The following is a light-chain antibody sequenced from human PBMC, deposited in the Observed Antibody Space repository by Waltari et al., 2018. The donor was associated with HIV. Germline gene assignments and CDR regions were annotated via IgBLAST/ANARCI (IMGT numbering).Light chain of an antibody. V-gene: IGKV1-39*01. CDR1: ENINKY. Sequence: IQLTQSPSALSASVGARITISCRASENINKYLHWYQQRPGKSPKLLIYGAFSLQPGVPSRFSASGSGTDFNLIIRNLQPEDVALYFCQQSSVTPLTFGGGTRVDIK. J-gene: IGKJ4*01. CDR2: GAF. CDR3: QQSSVTPLT.